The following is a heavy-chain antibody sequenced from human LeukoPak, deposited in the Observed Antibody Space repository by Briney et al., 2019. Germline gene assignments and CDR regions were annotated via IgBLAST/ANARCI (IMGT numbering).Heavy chain of an antibody. D-gene: IGHD3-10*01. CDR3: ARDIGDYYGSGSYWLL. CDR1: GYSFIDYY. Sequence: GASAKVSCKASGYSFIDYYIHWVRKAPGQGLEWMGWVNPHSGGTKFAQKFQGRVTMTRDTSINTAYMEVSSLRSDDTAVYYCARDIGDYYGSGSYWLLWGQGTLVTVAS. V-gene: IGHV1-2*02. J-gene: IGHJ4*02. CDR2: VNPHSGGT.